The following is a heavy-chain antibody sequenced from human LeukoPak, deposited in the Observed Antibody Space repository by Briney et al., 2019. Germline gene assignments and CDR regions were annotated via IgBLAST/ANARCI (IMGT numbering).Heavy chain of an antibody. CDR3: ARMPPTYNYSGMDV. Sequence: GGSLRLSCAPSDFTSCADLMSWGRQAPGKGLEWVANIPQTGRDRFYIDSLRGRITISRDNTKKSLYLQLSSLRVEDTAVYFCARMPPTYNYSGMDVWGRGTPVTVSS. J-gene: IGHJ6*02. V-gene: IGHV3-7*05. CDR1: DFTSCADL. CDR2: IPQTGRDR. D-gene: IGHD2-2*01.